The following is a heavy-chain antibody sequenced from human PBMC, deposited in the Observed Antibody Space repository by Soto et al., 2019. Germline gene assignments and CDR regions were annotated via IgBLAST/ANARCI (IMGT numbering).Heavy chain of an antibody. CDR2: LYYSGST. CDR3: ARVVVVAYDMDV. V-gene: IGHV4-61*01. Sequence: QVQLQESGPGLVKPSETLSLTCTVSGGSVISGSYYWSWIRQPPGKGLEWIGNLYYSGSTNYNPSLKSRVTILVDMSKNQFSLKLRSVTAADTAVYYCARVVVVAYDMDVWGQGTTVTVSS. CDR1: GGSVISGSYY. D-gene: IGHD2-15*01. J-gene: IGHJ6*02.